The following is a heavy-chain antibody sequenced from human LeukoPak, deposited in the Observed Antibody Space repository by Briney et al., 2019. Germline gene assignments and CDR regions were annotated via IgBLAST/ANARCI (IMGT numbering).Heavy chain of an antibody. V-gene: IGHV4-59*01. CDR3: ARGGTDYGDWDY. D-gene: IGHD4-17*01. J-gene: IGHJ4*02. CDR2: IYYSGST. CDR1: GGSISSYY. Sequence: SETLSLTCTVFGGSISSYYWSWIRQPPGKGLEWIGYIYYSGSTNYNPSLKSRVAISVDTSKNQFSLKLSSVTAADTAVYYCARGGTDYGDWDYWGQGTLVTVSS.